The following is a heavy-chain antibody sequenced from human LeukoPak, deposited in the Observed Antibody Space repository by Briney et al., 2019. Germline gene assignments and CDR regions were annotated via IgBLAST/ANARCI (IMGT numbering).Heavy chain of an antibody. D-gene: IGHD6-13*01. V-gene: IGHV3-23*01. CDR2: ISGSGGST. CDR1: GFTFSSYE. J-gene: IGHJ4*02. Sequence: GGSQRLSCAASGFTFSSYEMNWVRQAPGKGLEWVSAISGSGGSTYYADSVKGRFTISRDNSKNTLYLQMNSLRAEDTAVYYCAKVVYRQQLVGFDYWGQGTLVTVSS. CDR3: AKVVYRQQLVGFDY.